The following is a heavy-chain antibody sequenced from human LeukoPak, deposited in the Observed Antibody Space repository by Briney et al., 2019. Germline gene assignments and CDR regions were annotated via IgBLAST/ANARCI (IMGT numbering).Heavy chain of an antibody. CDR3: SKHHTAYDILTGYYRTSLFDY. D-gene: IGHD3-9*01. V-gene: IGHV3-23*01. CDR1: GFTFTSYG. Sequence: GGTLRLSCAASGFTFTSYGMSWVRHAPGKGLECVSAISGSGGSTYYADSVKGRFTIPRDNSKITLYLQMNSLRAEDTAVYYFSKHHTAYDILTGYYRTSLFDYWGQGTLVTVSS. J-gene: IGHJ4*02. CDR2: ISGSGGST.